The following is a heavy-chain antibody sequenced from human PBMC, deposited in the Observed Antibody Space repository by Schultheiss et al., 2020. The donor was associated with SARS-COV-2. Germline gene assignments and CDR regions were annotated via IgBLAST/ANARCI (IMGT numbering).Heavy chain of an antibody. CDR2: IIPILGIA. J-gene: IGHJ3*02. V-gene: IGHV1-69*04. CDR1: GYTFTSYD. CDR3: ARRHSSSSHFFDI. Sequence: SVKVSCKASGYTFTSYDINWVRQATGQGLEWMGRIIPILGIANYAQKFQGRVTITADKSTSTAYMELSSLRSEDTAVYYCARRHSSSSHFFDIWGQGTMVTVSS. D-gene: IGHD6-13*01.